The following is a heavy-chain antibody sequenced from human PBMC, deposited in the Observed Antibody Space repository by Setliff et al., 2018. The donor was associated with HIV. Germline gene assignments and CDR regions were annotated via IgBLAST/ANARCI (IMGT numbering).Heavy chain of an antibody. J-gene: IGHJ3*01. Sequence: GGSLRLSCAASGFTFRTYRMTWVRQAPGKGLEWVSFLSSTNKYINYADSVKGRFTISRDNAKNSLYLQMNGLRAEDTAIYYCTRVHSAYDVFAFDLWGQGTMVT. CDR2: LSSTNKYI. CDR3: TRVHSAYDVFAFDL. V-gene: IGHV3-21*01. D-gene: IGHD5-12*01. CDR1: GFTFRTYR.